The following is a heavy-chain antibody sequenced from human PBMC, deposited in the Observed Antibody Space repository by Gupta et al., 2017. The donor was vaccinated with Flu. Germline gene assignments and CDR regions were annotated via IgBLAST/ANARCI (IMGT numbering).Heavy chain of an antibody. D-gene: IGHD3-16*02. CDR3: AKTRDINDDSYRYDGDCDY. CDR2: ISWSSGSV. V-gene: IGHV3-9*01. J-gene: IGHJ4*02. CDR1: GFAFPHYA. Sequence: DVQLVESGGDLLQPGWSLRLSCAASGFAFPHYAMNWVHLVPGKGLEWVAGISWSSGSVGYADSVKGRFTISRGNAENSLDLQMNRLRVEDTALYYGAKTRDINDDSYRYDGDCDYWGRGTLVTVSS.